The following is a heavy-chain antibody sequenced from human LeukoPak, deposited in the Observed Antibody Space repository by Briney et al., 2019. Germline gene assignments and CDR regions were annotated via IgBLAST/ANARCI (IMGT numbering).Heavy chain of an antibody. CDR3: AKGIKNWNSSFDY. J-gene: IGHJ4*02. CDR1: GITFSSHA. D-gene: IGHD1-7*01. CDR2: ISGGGGST. V-gene: IGHV3-23*01. Sequence: GGSLRLFCAASGITFSSHAMSWVRQAPWKGLEWVSAISGGGGSTDYADSVKGRFTISRDNSKNTLYLQMNSLRAEDTAVYYCAKGIKNWNSSFDYWGQGTLVTVSS.